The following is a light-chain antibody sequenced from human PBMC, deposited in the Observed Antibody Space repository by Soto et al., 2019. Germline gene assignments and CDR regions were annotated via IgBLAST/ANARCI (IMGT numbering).Light chain of an antibody. J-gene: IGKJ2*01. CDR2: GAS. CDR3: QQYNNWPPYT. V-gene: IGKV3-15*01. CDR1: QSVRSN. Sequence: EIVLTQSPAPLSLSPGERATLSCRASQSVRSNLAWYQQKPGQAPRLLIYGASTRATGIPARFSGSGSGTEFTLTISSLQSEDFAVYYCQQYNNWPPYTFGQGTKVDIK.